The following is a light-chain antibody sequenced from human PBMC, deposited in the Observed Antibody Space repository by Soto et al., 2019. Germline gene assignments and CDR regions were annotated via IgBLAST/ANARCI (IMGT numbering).Light chain of an antibody. CDR1: QSVSSD. V-gene: IGKV3D-15*01. CDR2: GAS. Sequence: EIVMTQSPATLSVSPGERATLSCRASQSVSSDLAWYQQKPGQAPRLVIYGASTRATGIPTRISGSGSGTELTLTISSLQSEDFAVYYCQQYNSWPLTFGGGTKVDIK. CDR3: QQYNSWPLT. J-gene: IGKJ4*01.